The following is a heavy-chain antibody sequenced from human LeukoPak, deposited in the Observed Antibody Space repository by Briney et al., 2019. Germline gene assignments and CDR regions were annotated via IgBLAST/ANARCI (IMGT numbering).Heavy chain of an antibody. CDR1: GFTFDNYA. V-gene: IGHV3-23*01. CDR3: AKGLAGTAILRLLPRRYFDY. J-gene: IGHJ4*02. D-gene: IGHD2-2*02. CDR2: ISGTGAPT. Sequence: GGSLRLSCVASGFTFDNYAMNWLRQSPGKGLEWVSEISGTGAPTYYADSVKGRFTISRDNSRNTVYLQMSSLRGDDTAIYYCAKGLAGTAILRLLPRRYFDYWGQGSLVTVSS.